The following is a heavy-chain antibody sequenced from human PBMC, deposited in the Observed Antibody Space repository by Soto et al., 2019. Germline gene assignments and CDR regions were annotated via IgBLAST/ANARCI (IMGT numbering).Heavy chain of an antibody. CDR2: ISAYNGNT. Sequence: ASVKVSCKASGYTFTSYGISWVRQAPGQGLEWMGWISAYNGNTNYAQKLQGRVTMTTDTSTSTAYMELRSLRSDDTAVYCCARDGRFLEWLFTLDYWGQGTRGTVPQ. V-gene: IGHV1-18*01. D-gene: IGHD3-3*01. CDR1: GYTFTSYG. J-gene: IGHJ4*02. CDR3: ARDGRFLEWLFTLDY.